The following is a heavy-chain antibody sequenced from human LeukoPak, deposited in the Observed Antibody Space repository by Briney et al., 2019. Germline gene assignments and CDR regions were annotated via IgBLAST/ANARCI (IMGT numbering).Heavy chain of an antibody. CDR2: IYHSGST. CDR1: GGSISSSNW. J-gene: IGHJ4*02. Sequence: SETLSLTCAVSGGSISSSNWWSWVRQPPGKGLEWIGEIYHSGSTNYNPSLKSRVTISVDKSKNQFSLKLSSVTAADTAVYHCASQGAVDTAMVDYWGQGTLVTVSS. V-gene: IGHV4-4*02. CDR3: ASQGAVDTAMVDY. D-gene: IGHD5-18*01.